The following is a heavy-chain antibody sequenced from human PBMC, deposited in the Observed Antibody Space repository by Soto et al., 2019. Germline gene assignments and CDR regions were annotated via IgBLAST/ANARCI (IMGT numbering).Heavy chain of an antibody. D-gene: IGHD3-3*01. CDR1: GYTFTSYG. J-gene: IGHJ4*02. CDR2: ISAYNGNT. V-gene: IGHV1-18*01. CDR3: AGDRVEWLSNFDY. Sequence: ASVKVYCKAAGYTFTSYGISWVRQAPGQGLEWMGWISAYNGNTNYAQKLQGRVTMTTDTSTSTAYMELRSLRSDDTAVYYCAGDRVEWLSNFDYWGQGTLVTVSS.